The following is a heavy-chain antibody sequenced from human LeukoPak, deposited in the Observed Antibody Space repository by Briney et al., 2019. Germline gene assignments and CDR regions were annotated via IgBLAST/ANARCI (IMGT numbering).Heavy chain of an antibody. J-gene: IGHJ4*02. Sequence: PSETLSPTCTVSGGSISSYYWSWIRQPPGEGLEWIGYIYYSGSTNYNPSLKSRVTISVDTSKNQFSLKLSSVTAADTAVYYCARASIQGAAAGIAGWGQGTLVTVSS. CDR1: GGSISSYY. CDR2: IYYSGST. V-gene: IGHV4-59*01. CDR3: ARASIQGAAAGIAG. D-gene: IGHD6-13*01.